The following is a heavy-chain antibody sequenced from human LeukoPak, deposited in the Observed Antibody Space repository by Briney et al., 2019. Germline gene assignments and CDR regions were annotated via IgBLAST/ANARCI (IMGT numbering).Heavy chain of an antibody. J-gene: IGHJ6*02. CDR3: ARGYTTLTAMVSYYYYGMDV. D-gene: IGHD5-18*01. CDR1: GGSISSGSYY. V-gene: IGHV4-61*02. Sequence: SQTLSLTCIVSGGSISSGSYYWSWIRQPAGKGLEWIGRIYTSGSTNYNPSLKSRVTISVDTSKNQLSLKLSSVTAADTAVYYCARGYTTLTAMVSYYYYGMDVWGQGTTVTVSS. CDR2: IYTSGST.